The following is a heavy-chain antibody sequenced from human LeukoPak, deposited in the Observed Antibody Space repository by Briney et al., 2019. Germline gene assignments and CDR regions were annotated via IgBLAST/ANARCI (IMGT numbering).Heavy chain of an antibody. Sequence: PGGSLRLSCAASGFTFDDYGMTWVRQAPGKGLEWVANINQDGSEEYYVASVKGRFTISRDNAKNSLYLQMTSLRAEDTAVYYCARDGSKSCSGGSCYLNWFDPWGQGTLVTVSS. CDR1: GFTFDDYG. V-gene: IGHV3-7*01. CDR2: INQDGSEE. D-gene: IGHD2-15*01. CDR3: ARDGSKSCSGGSCYLNWFDP. J-gene: IGHJ5*02.